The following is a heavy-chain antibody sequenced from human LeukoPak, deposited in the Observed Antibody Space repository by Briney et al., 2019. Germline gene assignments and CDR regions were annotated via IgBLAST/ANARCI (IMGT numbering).Heavy chain of an antibody. Sequence: GRSLRLSCAASGFTFSSYAMHWVRQAPGKGLEWVAVISYDGSNEYYADSVKGRFTISRDNSKNTLYLQMNSLRAEDTAVYYCASGHDYGGNEFDYWGQGTLVTVSS. V-gene: IGHV3-30*04. CDR1: GFTFSSYA. D-gene: IGHD4-23*01. CDR3: ASGHDYGGNEFDY. CDR2: ISYDGSNE. J-gene: IGHJ4*02.